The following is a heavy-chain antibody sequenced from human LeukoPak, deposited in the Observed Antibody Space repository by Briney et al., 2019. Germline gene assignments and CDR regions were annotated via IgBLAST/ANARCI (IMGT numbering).Heavy chain of an antibody. CDR3: ARLAGSSWSDFDY. J-gene: IGHJ4*02. V-gene: IGHV5-51*01. D-gene: IGHD6-13*01. CDR1: GYRFTNYW. CDR2: INPGDSDT. Sequence: PGESLKISCKGSGYRFTNYWIGWVRQMPGKGPEWMGIINPGDSDTRYSPSFQGQVTISADKSISTAYLQWSSLKASDTAMYYCARLAGSSWSDFDYWGQGTLVTVSS.